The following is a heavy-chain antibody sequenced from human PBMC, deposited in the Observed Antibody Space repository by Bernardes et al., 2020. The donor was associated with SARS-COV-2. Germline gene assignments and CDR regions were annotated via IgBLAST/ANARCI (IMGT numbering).Heavy chain of an antibody. V-gene: IGHV5-51*01. Sequence: GEYLKSSRQGSGFSLSAYWIAWVRPIPGKGLEWMGIIYPSDSNTIYSPSFEGQVTISADKSISTAYLQWSGLKASDTAMYYCARRYGSGNYHNHRNAFDIWGQGTMVTVSS. D-gene: IGHD3-10*01. CDR2: IYPSDSNT. CDR1: GFSLSAYW. CDR3: ARRYGSGNYHNHRNAFDI. J-gene: IGHJ3*02.